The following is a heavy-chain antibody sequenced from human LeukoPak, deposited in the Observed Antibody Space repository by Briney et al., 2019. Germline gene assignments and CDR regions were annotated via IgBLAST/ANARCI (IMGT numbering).Heavy chain of an antibody. CDR1: GYTFTSYD. V-gene: IGHV1-8*01. CDR3: ARGGYCSGRSCYSFLDY. J-gene: IGHJ4*02. Sequence: ASVKVSCKASGYTFTSYDINWVRQATEQGLEWMGWMNPNSGNTGYAQKFQGRVTMTRNTSISTAYMELSSLRSEDTAVCYCARGGYCSGRSCYSFLDYWGQGTLVTVSS. CDR2: MNPNSGNT. D-gene: IGHD2-15*01.